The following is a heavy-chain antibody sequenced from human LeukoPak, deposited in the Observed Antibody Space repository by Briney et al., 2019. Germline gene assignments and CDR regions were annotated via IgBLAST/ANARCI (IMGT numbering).Heavy chain of an antibody. D-gene: IGHD5-12*01. V-gene: IGHV3-30*04. CDR1: GFTFSSYA. J-gene: IGHJ4*02. CDR3: AINGGGDSGYGNFDY. CDR2: ISYDGSNK. Sequence: PGRSLRLSCAASGFTFSSYAMHWVRRAPGKGLEWVAVISYDGSNKYYADSVKGRFTISRDNSKNTLYLQMNSLRAEDTAFYYCAINGGGDSGYGNFDYWGQGTLVTVSS.